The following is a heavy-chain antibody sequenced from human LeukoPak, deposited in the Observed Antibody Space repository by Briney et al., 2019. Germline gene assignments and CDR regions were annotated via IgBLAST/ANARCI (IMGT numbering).Heavy chain of an antibody. CDR1: GGSISSSSYY. D-gene: IGHD2-2*01. CDR3: ARGGLGYCSSTSCSPRYNWFDP. V-gene: IGHV4-39*01. Sequence: SETLSLTCTVSGGSISSSSYYWGWIRQPPGKGLEWIGSIYYSGSTYYNPSLKSRVTISVDTSKNQFSLKLSSVTAADTAVYYCARGGLGYCSSTSCSPRYNWFDPWGQGTLVTVSS. CDR2: IYYSGST. J-gene: IGHJ5*02.